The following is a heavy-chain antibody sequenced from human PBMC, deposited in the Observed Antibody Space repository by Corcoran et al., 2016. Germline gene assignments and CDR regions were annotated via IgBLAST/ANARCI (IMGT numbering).Heavy chain of an antibody. D-gene: IGHD2-2*01. Sequence: EVQLVESGGGLVQPGGSLKLSCAASGFTFSGSAMHWVRQASGKGLEWVGRIRSKANSYATAYAASVKGRFTISRDDSKNTAYLQMNSLKTEDTAVYYCTQYGSITSCYGSWGDAFDIWGQGTMVTVSS. CDR3: TQYGSITSCYGSWGDAFDI. CDR2: IRSKANSYAT. J-gene: IGHJ3*02. V-gene: IGHV3-73*02. CDR1: GFTFSGSA.